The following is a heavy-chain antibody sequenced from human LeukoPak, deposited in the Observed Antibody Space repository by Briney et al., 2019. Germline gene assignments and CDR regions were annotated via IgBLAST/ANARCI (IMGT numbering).Heavy chain of an antibody. D-gene: IGHD4-17*01. CDR3: ARGGTMTTVPL. CDR1: GGSISSYY. CDR2: IFYSGST. J-gene: IGHJ4*02. V-gene: IGHV4-59*08. Sequence: PSETLSLTCTVSGGSISSYYWSWIRQPPGKGLEWIGYIFYSGSTNYNPSLKSRVTISVDTSKNQFSLKLNSVTAADTAVYYCARGGTMTTVPLWGQGTLVTVSS.